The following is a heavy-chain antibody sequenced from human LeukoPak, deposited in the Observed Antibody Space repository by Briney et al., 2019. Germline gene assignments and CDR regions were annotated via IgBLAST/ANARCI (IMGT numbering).Heavy chain of an antibody. D-gene: IGHD6-13*01. CDR3: ARPRIAAAGNVYYTDV. CDR1: GYSFTGYW. J-gene: IGHJ6*03. V-gene: IGHV5-51*01. Sequence: GESLKISCXGSGYSFTGYWIGWVRQMPGKGLEWMGIIYPGDSDTRYSPSFQGQVTISADKSISTAYLQWSSLKASDTAMYYCARPRIAAAGNVYYTDVWGKGTTVTVSS. CDR2: IYPGDSDT.